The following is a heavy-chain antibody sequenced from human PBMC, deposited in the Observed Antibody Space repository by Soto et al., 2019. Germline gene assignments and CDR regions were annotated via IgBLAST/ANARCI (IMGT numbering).Heavy chain of an antibody. V-gene: IGHV3-30*18. J-gene: IGHJ4*02. CDR3: AKDGGGGQHIAAAGTYVWSYFDY. Sequence: QVQLEEAGGGVAQPGRSLRLSCAASGFTFSSYGMHWVRQAPGKGLEWVAVISYDGSNKYYADSVKGRFTISRDNSKNTLYLQMNSLRAEDTAVYYCAKDGGGGQHIAAAGTYVWSYFDYWGQGTLVTVSS. CDR2: ISYDGSNK. D-gene: IGHD6-13*01. CDR1: GFTFSSYG.